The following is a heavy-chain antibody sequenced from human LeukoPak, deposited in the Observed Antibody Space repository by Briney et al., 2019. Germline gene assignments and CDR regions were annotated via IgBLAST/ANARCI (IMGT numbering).Heavy chain of an antibody. CDR2: ISNSGDTT. CDR1: GFTFSDYY. D-gene: IGHD2-8*02. Sequence: GGSLRLSCVVSGFTFSDYYMSWIRQTPGKGLEWIAYISNSGDTTFYTASVKGRFTISRDNGKNSVYLQMNNLRAEDTAVYYCARVVYCTGGLCQIFAFDTWGQGTMVTVSS. CDR3: ARVVYCTGGLCQIFAFDT. J-gene: IGHJ3*02. V-gene: IGHV3-11*01.